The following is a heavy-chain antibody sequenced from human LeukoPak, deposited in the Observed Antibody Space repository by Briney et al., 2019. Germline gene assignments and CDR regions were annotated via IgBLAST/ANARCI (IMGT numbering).Heavy chain of an antibody. D-gene: IGHD3-22*01. CDR1: GYRFTSYW. J-gene: IGHJ5*01. V-gene: IGHV5-51*01. Sequence: NRGESLKISCKGSGYRFTSYWIGWVRQMPGKGLEWMGIIYPGDSDTTYSPSFHGQVTISADKSINTAYLQWSSLRASDTATHYCARHDYDSSGYYMLDSWGQGTLVTVSS. CDR2: IYPGDSDT. CDR3: ARHDYDSSGYYMLDS.